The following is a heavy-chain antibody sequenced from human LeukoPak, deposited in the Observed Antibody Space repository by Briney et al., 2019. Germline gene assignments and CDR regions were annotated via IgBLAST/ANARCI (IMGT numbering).Heavy chain of an antibody. J-gene: IGHJ6*03. D-gene: IGHD2-2*01. CDR2: RYTSGTT. CDR3: AREDYQLVSGDFYYYMNV. CDR1: GGSISTYY. Sequence: SETLSLTCTISGGSISTYYWSWIRLPAGKGLEWIGRRYTSGTTYYNPSLKSRVSMSLDTSKDQFSLKVSSVTAADTAIYYCAREDYQLVSGDFYYYMNVWGKGTTVTVSS. V-gene: IGHV4-4*07.